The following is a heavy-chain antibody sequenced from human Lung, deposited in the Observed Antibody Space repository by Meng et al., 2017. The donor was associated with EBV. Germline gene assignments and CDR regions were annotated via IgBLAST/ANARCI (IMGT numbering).Heavy chain of an antibody. CDR1: GYTFTGYY. CDR3: VRANLGSADY. V-gene: IGHV1-2*06. Sequence: QATLVQSGAEVKKPGASVKVSCKASGYTFTGYYMHWLRQAPGQGLEWVGRITPSSGGTTYAQKFQGRVTMTRDTSISTAYMELSSLRSDDAAIYYCVRANLGSADYWGQGTLVTVSS. J-gene: IGHJ4*02. D-gene: IGHD7-27*01. CDR2: ITPSSGGT.